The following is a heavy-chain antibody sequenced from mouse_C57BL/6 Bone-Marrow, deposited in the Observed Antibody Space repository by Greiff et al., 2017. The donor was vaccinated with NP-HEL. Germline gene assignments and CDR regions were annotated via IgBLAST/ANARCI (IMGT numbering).Heavy chain of an antibody. D-gene: IGHD1-1*01. CDR1: GFNFKDDY. Sequence: EVQLQQSGAELVRPGASVKLSCTASGFNFKDDYMHWVKQRPEQGLEWIGWIDPENGDTDYASKFQGKATMTADTSSNTAYLQLSSLTSEDTAVYFCSTRVMTTVVDWYFEVWGTGTTVPVSS. V-gene: IGHV14-4*01. CDR2: IDPENGDT. J-gene: IGHJ1*03. CDR3: STRVMTTVVDWYFEV.